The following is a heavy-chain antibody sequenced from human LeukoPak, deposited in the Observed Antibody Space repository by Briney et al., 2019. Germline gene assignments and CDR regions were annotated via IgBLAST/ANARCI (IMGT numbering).Heavy chain of an antibody. J-gene: IGHJ5*02. V-gene: IGHV4-59*08. D-gene: IGHD6-13*01. CDR2: IYYSGST. CDR3: ARLSTAAGTSWFDP. Sequence: SETLSLTCTVSGGSISSYYWSWIRQPPGKGLEWIGYIYYSGSTNYNPSLKSRVTISVDTSKNQFSLKLSSVTAAGTAVYYCARLSTAAGTSWFDPWGQGTLVTVSS. CDR1: GGSISSYY.